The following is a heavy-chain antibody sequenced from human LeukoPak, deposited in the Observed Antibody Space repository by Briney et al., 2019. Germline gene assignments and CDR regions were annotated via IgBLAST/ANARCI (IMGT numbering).Heavy chain of an antibody. D-gene: IGHD3-3*01. Sequence: SETLSLTCTVSGGSISSSTSYWSWIRQPPGKGLEWIGEINHSGSTNYNPSLKSRVTISLDTSKSQFSLKVRYVTAADTAVYYCARGLNDSWTGENYWGQGTLVTVSS. J-gene: IGHJ4*02. CDR3: ARGLNDSWTGENY. CDR2: INHSGST. CDR1: GGSISSSTSY. V-gene: IGHV4-39*07.